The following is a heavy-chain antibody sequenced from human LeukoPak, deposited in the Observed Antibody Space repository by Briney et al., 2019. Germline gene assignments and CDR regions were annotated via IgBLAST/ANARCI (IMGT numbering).Heavy chain of an antibody. J-gene: IGHJ3*02. Sequence: PGGSLRLSCAASGFTFSSYGMHWVRQAPGKGLEWVAFIRYDGSNKYYADSMKGRFTISRDNSKNTLYLQMNSLRAEDTAVYYCAKTLRGLSGGAFDIWGQGTMVTVSS. D-gene: IGHD4-17*01. CDR1: GFTFSSYG. CDR3: AKTLRGLSGGAFDI. V-gene: IGHV3-30*02. CDR2: IRYDGSNK.